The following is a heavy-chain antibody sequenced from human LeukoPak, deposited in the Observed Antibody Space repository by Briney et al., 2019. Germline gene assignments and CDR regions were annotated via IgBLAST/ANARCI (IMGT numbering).Heavy chain of an antibody. V-gene: IGHV3-53*01. Sequence: GGSLRLSCAASGFTVSSHYMSWVRQAPGKGLEWVSVIYSGGSTYYADSVKGRFTISRDNSKNTLYLQMNSLRAEDTAVYYCARRPSGRDYYYGMDVWGQGTTVTVSS. J-gene: IGHJ6*02. CDR1: GFTVSSHY. CDR3: ARRPSGRDYYYGMDV. CDR2: IYSGGST. D-gene: IGHD3-10*01.